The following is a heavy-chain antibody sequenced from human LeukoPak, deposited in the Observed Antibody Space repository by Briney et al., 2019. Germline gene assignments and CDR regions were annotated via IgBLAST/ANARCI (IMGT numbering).Heavy chain of an antibody. V-gene: IGHV4-4*02. CDR3: ARTRYYYNSRSYGAPYYFDY. J-gene: IGHJ4*02. CDR2: IHRSGST. D-gene: IGHD3-10*01. Sequence: TSETLSLTCAVSGGSISSGAWWCWARQPPGKGLEWIGEIHRSGSTYYNPSLKSRVTISVDTSKNQFSLKLSSVTAADTAVYYCARTRYYYNSRSYGAPYYFDYWGQGTLVTVSS. CDR1: GGSISSGAW.